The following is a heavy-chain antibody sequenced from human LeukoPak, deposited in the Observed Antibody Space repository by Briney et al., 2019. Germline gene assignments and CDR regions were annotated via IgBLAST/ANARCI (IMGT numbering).Heavy chain of an antibody. CDR1: GVSISSRKYY. Sequence: PSETLSLTCTVSGVSISSRKYYWGWIRQPPGKGLEWIGSIYNSGSTYYNPSLKSRVTISVDTSKNQFSLKLSSVTAADTAVYYCACMTTISVWGQGTLVTVSS. J-gene: IGHJ4*02. D-gene: IGHD5-24*01. CDR3: ACMTTISV. CDR2: IYNSGST. V-gene: IGHV4-39*01.